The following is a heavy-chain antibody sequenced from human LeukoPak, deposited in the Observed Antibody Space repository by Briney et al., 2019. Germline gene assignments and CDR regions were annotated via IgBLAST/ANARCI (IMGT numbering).Heavy chain of an antibody. CDR2: IYYSGST. CDR1: GGSVSSYY. J-gene: IGHJ4*02. CDR3: ARKRLAVAGTFDY. D-gene: IGHD6-19*01. V-gene: IGHV4-59*02. Sequence: SETLSLTCTVSGGSVSSYYWNWIRQSPGKGLEWIGYIYYSGSTNYNPSLKSRVTISIDTSKNQFSLKLNSVTAADTAVYYCARKRLAVAGTFDYWGQGTLVTVSS.